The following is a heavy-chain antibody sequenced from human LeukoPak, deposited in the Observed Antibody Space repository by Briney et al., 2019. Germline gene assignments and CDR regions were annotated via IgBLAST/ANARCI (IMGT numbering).Heavy chain of an antibody. CDR3: ATGRGVEMATTNFDY. V-gene: IGHV1-69*04. J-gene: IGHJ4*02. CDR1: GYTFTSYD. D-gene: IGHD5-24*01. CDR2: IIPILGIA. Sequence: SVKVSCKASGYTFTSYDINWVRQATGQGLEWMGRIIPILGIANYAQKFQGRVTITADKSTSTAYMELSSLRSEDTAVYYCATGRGVEMATTNFDYWGQGTLVTVSS.